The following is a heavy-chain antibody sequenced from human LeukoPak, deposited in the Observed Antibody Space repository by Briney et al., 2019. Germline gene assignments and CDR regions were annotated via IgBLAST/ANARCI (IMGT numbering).Heavy chain of an antibody. Sequence: PSETLSLTCSVSGGSISSSDYYWGWIRQPPGKGLEWIGGIYYSGNTYYNSSLKSRVTISVDTSKNRFSLRLSSVTAADTAVYYCARVPGIALASIDYWGQGTLVTVSS. D-gene: IGHD6-19*01. CDR1: GGSISSSDYY. J-gene: IGHJ4*02. CDR2: IYYSGNT. CDR3: ARVPGIALASIDY. V-gene: IGHV4-39*01.